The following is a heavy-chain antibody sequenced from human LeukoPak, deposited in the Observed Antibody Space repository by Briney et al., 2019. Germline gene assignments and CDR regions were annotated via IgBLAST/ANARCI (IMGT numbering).Heavy chain of an antibody. CDR1: GYTFTSYY. Sequence: ASVKVSCKASGYTFTSYYMHWVRQAPGQGLEWMGIINPSGGSTSYAQKFQGRVTMTRDTSTSTVYMELSSLRSEDTAVYYCARMNLPTYYYDGSGYLTDWGQGTLVTVSS. D-gene: IGHD3-22*01. J-gene: IGHJ4*02. V-gene: IGHV1-46*03. CDR3: ARMNLPTYYYDGSGYLTD. CDR2: INPSGGST.